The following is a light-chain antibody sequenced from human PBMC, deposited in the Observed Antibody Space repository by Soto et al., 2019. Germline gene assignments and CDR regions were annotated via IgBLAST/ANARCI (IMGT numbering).Light chain of an antibody. V-gene: IGKV1-5*03. CDR1: QTISSW. CDR2: KAS. CDR3: QHYNSYSEA. J-gene: IGKJ1*01. Sequence: DIQMTQSPSTLSGSVGDRVTITCRASQTISSWLAWYQQKPGKAPKLLIYKASTLKSGVPSRFSGSGSGTDFTLTISSQQPDDFATYYCQHYNSYSEAFGQGTKVEL.